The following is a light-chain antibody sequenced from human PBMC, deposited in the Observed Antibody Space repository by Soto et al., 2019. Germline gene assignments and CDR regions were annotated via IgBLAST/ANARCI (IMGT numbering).Light chain of an antibody. J-gene: IGKJ5*01. CDR1: QSVGSS. CDR2: GAS. Sequence: EKVMTQSPATLSVPPGERATPSSRASQSVGSSLAWYQQEPGQAPRLLIYGASTRATGIPARFSGSGSGTEFTLTISSLQSEDFAVYFCQQYKNWPPITFGQGTRLEIK. CDR3: QQYKNWPPIT. V-gene: IGKV3-15*01.